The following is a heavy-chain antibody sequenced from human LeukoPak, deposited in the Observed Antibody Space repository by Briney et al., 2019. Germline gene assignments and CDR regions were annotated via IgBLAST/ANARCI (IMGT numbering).Heavy chain of an antibody. CDR2: IYYSGST. CDR3: ARQGMITIADLPDY. CDR1: GGSISSSSYY. Sequence: PPETLSLTCTVSGGSISSSSYYWGWIRQPPGKGLEWIGSIYYSGSTYYNPSLKSRVTISVDTSKNQFSLKLSSVTAADTAVYYCARQGMITIADLPDYWGQGTLVTVSS. V-gene: IGHV4-39*01. D-gene: IGHD3-10*01. J-gene: IGHJ4*02.